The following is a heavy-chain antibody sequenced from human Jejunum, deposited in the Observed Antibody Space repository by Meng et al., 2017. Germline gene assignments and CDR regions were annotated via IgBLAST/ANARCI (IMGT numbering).Heavy chain of an antibody. J-gene: IGHJ4*02. CDR1: GGSISRYY. CDR3: ARGGDATGDPQNDY. V-gene: IGHV4-59*01. D-gene: IGHD7-27*01. CDR2: IHYSGST. Sequence: SETLSLTCTVSGGSISRYYWSWIRQAPGKGLEWLGYIHYSGSTNYNPSVKSRVTMSVDTSKNQISLNLNSVTPADTAVYYCARGGDATGDPQNDYWGQGTLVTVSS.